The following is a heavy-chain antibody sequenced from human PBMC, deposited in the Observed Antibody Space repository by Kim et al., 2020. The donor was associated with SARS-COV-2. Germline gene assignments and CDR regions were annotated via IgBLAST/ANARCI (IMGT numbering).Heavy chain of an antibody. CDR1: GGTFSSYA. Sequence: SVKVSCKASGGTFSSYAISWVRQAPGQGLEWMGGIIPIFGTANYAQKFQGRVTITADESTSTAYMELSSLRSEDTAVYYCARDLAPGYSGYDYNWFDPWGQGTLVTVSS. D-gene: IGHD5-12*01. V-gene: IGHV1-69*13. J-gene: IGHJ5*02. CDR2: IIPIFGTA. CDR3: ARDLAPGYSGYDYNWFDP.